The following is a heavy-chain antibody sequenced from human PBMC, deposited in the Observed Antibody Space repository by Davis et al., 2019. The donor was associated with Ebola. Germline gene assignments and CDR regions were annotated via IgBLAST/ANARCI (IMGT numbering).Heavy chain of an antibody. J-gene: IGHJ6*02. Sequence: MPSETLSLTCTVSGGSISTDYWSWIRQPPGKGLEWIGDINYSGSTNYNPSLKSRVSMSIDTSKNQFSLKLSSVTAADTAVYYCARNSIAVAGTAYYYYYYGMDVWGQGTTVTVSS. CDR3: ARNSIAVAGTAYYYYYYGMDV. V-gene: IGHV4-59*08. CDR1: GGSISTDY. CDR2: INYSGST. D-gene: IGHD6-19*01.